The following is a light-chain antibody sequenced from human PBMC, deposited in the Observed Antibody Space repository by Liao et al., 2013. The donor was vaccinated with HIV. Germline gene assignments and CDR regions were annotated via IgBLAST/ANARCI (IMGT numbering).Light chain of an antibody. CDR2: QDR. V-gene: IGLV3-1*01. CDR3: QAWDSSILYV. Sequence: SYELTQPPSVSVSPGQTASIICSGDNLGDKSVSWYQQKPGQSPVLVIYQDRKRPSGIPERFSGSNSGNTATLTISGTQAMDEADYYCQAWDSSILYVFGTGTKVTVL. J-gene: IGLJ1*01. CDR1: NLGDKS.